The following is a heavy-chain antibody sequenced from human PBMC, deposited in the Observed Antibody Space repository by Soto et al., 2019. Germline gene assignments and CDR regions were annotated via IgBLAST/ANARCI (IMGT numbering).Heavy chain of an antibody. CDR3: ARARQYYDCELDP. CDR2: IPNSGRT. Sequence: QVQLQESGPGLVKPSQPLSLTCTVSGDSISRGAYYWTWIRQHPGTGLEWIGYIPNSGRTYYNPSLKSRLTISLDTSENQFSLELTSVTAADTAIYYCARARQYYDCELDPWGQGTLVTVSS. J-gene: IGHJ5*02. V-gene: IGHV4-31*03. D-gene: IGHD3-9*01. CDR1: GDSISRGAYY.